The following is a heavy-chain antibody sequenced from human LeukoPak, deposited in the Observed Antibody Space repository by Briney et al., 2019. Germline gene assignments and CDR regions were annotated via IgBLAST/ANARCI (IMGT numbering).Heavy chain of an antibody. CDR2: IYYSGST. D-gene: IGHD1-26*01. CDR1: GGSISSYY. J-gene: IGHJ2*01. V-gene: IGHV4-59*08. Sequence: SETLSLTCTVSGGSISSYYWSWIRQPPGKGLEWIGYIYYSGSTNYNPSLKSRVTISVDTSKNQFSLKLSSVTAADTAVYYCARPSSGSYWYFDLWGRGTLVTVSS. CDR3: ARPSSGSYWYFDL.